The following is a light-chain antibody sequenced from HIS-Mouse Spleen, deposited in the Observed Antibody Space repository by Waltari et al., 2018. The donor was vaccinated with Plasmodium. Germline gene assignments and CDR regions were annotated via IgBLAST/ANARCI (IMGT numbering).Light chain of an antibody. V-gene: IGLV3-1*01. CDR3: QAWDSSTDYV. CDR1: KLGDKY. CDR2: QDS. Sequence: SYELTQPPSVSVSPGQTASITCSGDKLGDKYACWYQQKPGQSPVLVIYQDSKRPSGIPGRFSGSNSGNTATLTISGTQAMDEADYYCQAWDSSTDYVFGTGNKVTVL. J-gene: IGLJ1*01.